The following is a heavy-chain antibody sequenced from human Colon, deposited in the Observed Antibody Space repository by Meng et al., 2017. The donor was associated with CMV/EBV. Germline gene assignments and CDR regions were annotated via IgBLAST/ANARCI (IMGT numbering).Heavy chain of an antibody. CDR2: ISSSGGTT. Sequence: EVQVLESGGGLVRPGGSLRLSCAASGFTFSSYAMSWVRQAPGKGLEWVSTISSSGGTTYYSDSLKGRFTISRDNSKNTLYLQMNSLRAEDTAIYYCAKRDTIFWDYWGQGTLVTVSS. V-gene: IGHV3-23*01. CDR1: GFTFSSYA. CDR3: AKRDTIFWDY. J-gene: IGHJ4*02. D-gene: IGHD3-3*01.